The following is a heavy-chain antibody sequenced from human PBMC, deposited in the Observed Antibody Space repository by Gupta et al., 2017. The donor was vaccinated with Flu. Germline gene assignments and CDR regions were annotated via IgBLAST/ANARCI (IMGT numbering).Heavy chain of an antibody. CDR3: ARAEYCGGDCYSGAFDI. D-gene: IGHD2-21*02. J-gene: IGHJ3*02. V-gene: IGHV3-13*01. CDR1: GFTFSSYD. Sequence: EVQLVESGGGLVQPGGSLRLSCAPSGFTFSSYDMPWVRQATGKGMEWVSAIGTAGDTYYPGSVKGRFTISRENAKNSLYLQMNSLRAGDTAVYYCARAEYCGGDCYSGAFDIWGQGTMVTVSS. CDR2: IGTAGDT.